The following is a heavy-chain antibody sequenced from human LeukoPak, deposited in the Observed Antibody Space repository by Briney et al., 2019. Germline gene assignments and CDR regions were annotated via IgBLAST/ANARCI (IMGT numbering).Heavy chain of an antibody. CDR2: ISGSGGST. CDR3: ARDPTISGVVISGWFDP. Sequence: GGSLRLSCAASGFTFSSYAMSWVRQAPGKGLEWVSAISGSGGSTYYADSVKGRFTISRDNAKNSLYLQMNGLRAEDTAVYYCARDPTISGVVISGWFDPRGQGTLVTVSS. CDR1: GFTFSSYA. V-gene: IGHV3-23*01. D-gene: IGHD3-3*01. J-gene: IGHJ5*02.